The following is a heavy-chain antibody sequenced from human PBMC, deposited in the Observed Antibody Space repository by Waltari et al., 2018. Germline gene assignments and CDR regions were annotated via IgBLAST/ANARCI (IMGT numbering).Heavy chain of an antibody. CDR2: IIPIFGTA. CDR1: A. CDR3: ARDIPPRLDSSGYYHFDP. J-gene: IGHJ5*02. V-gene: IGHV1-69*01. Sequence: AISWVRQAPGQGLEWMGGIIPIFGTANYAQKFQGRVTITADESTSTAYMELSSLRSEDTAVYYCARDIPPRLDSSGYYHFDPWGQGTLVTVSS. D-gene: IGHD3-22*01.